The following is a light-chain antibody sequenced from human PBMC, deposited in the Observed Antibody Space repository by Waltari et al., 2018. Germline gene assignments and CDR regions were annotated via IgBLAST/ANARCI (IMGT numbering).Light chain of an antibody. Sequence: DIQMTQSPSSLSASVGDRVTITCRASQGISNSLAWYQQKPGKAPKLLLYAASRLESGVPSRFSGSGSGTDYTLTISSLQPEDFATYYCQQYYSTPPKYTFGQGTKLEI. V-gene: IGKV1-NL1*01. CDR3: QQYYSTPPKYT. CDR1: QGISNS. J-gene: IGKJ2*01. CDR2: AAS.